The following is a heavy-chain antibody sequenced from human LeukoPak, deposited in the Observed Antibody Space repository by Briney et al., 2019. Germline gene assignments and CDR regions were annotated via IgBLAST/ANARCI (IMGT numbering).Heavy chain of an antibody. V-gene: IGHV3-48*01. Sequence: PGGSLRLSCAASGFTFSDHIMNWVRQLPGKRLEWVAYVSGSGSTVYYADSVKGRFTISRDNSKNTLYLQMNSLRAEDTAVYYCARDNCSGGSCFDYWGQGTLVTVSS. CDR3: ARDNCSGGSCFDY. CDR1: GFTFSDHI. D-gene: IGHD2-15*01. J-gene: IGHJ4*02. CDR2: VSGSGSTV.